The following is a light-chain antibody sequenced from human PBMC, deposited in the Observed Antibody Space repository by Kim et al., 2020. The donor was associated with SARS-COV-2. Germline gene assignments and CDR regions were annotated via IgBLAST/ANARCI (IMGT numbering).Light chain of an antibody. J-gene: IGKJ1*01. CDR1: QSISSY. V-gene: IGKV1-5*03. Sequence: DIQMTQSPSTLSASVGDRVTITCRASQSISSYLAWYQQKPGKAPELLIYEASILESGVPSRFSGSGSGTEFTLTISSLQPDDFASFYYQQYKTSPWTFGQGTKVDIK. CDR2: EAS. CDR3: QQYKTSPWT.